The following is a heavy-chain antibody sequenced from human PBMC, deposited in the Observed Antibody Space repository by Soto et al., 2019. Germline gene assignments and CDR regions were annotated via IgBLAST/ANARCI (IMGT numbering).Heavy chain of an antibody. CDR1: GFTFDNYA. CDR3: AKVGHYHFWSGYQLFDY. D-gene: IGHD3-3*01. Sequence: GGSLRLSCVASGFTFDNYAMGWVRQAPGKGLEWVSGVSGSGDSTYYADSVKGRFTISRDNSKNTVFLQISSLRAEDTATYFCAKVGHYHFWSGYQLFDYWGQGTPVTVSS. J-gene: IGHJ4*02. CDR2: VSGSGDST. V-gene: IGHV3-23*01.